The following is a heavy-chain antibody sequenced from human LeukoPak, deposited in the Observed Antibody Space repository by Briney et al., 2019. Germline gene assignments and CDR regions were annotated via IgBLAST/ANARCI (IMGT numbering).Heavy chain of an antibody. J-gene: IGHJ4*02. CDR3: AAVVVYASHLRL. V-gene: IGHV1-24*01. CDR2: LSPEDTET. Sequence: ASVKVSCKVSGHSLTELSMHWVRQAPGKGLEWVGGLSPEDTETVYAQDFQGRVTMTEDTSADTAYMELSRLTSEDTAVYSCAAVVVYASHLRLWGQGTLVTVSS. CDR1: GHSLTELS. D-gene: IGHD2/OR15-2a*01.